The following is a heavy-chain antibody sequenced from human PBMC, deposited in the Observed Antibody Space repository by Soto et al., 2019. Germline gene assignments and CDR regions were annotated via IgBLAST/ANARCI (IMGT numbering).Heavy chain of an antibody. J-gene: IGHJ4*02. V-gene: IGHV3-9*01. D-gene: IGHD3-9*01. CDR2: ISWNSGSI. CDR1: GFTFDAYA. CDR3: AKDNGGSGYYDILTGYSD. Sequence: GGSLRLSCAASGFTFDAYAMHWVRQAPGKGLEWVSGISWNSGSIGYADSVKGRFTISRDNAKNSLYLQMNSLRAEDTALYYCAKDNGGSGYYDILTGYSDWGQGTLVTVSS.